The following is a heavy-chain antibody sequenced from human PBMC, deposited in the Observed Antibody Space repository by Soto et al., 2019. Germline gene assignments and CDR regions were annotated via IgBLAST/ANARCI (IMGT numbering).Heavy chain of an antibody. CDR3: AIQRAARFFEWLRNYYYYGMDV. CDR1: GYTFTSYG. D-gene: IGHD3-3*01. V-gene: IGHV1-18*04. J-gene: IGHJ6*02. Sequence: ASVKVSCKASGYTFTSYGISWVRQAPGQGLEWMGWISAYNGNSNYAQKLQGRVTMTTDTSTSTAYMELRSLISDDTAEYYCAIQRAARFFEWLRNYYYYGMDVWGQGTTVTVSS. CDR2: ISAYNGNS.